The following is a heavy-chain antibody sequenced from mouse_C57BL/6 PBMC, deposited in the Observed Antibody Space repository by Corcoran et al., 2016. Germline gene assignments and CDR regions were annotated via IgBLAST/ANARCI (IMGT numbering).Heavy chain of an antibody. CDR3: ARKVITTVVAPYYDV. D-gene: IGHD1-1*01. CDR1: GYTVTDYY. V-gene: IGHV1-26*01. CDR2: INPNNGGT. J-gene: IGHJ1*03. Sequence: EIQLQLSGPELVKTGASMKITCKAAGYTVTDYYMIWVKQSHGKSLEWIGDINPNNGGTSYNQKFKGKATLTVDKSSSTAYMELRSLTSEDSAVYYCARKVITTVVAPYYDVWGTGPTVTVS.